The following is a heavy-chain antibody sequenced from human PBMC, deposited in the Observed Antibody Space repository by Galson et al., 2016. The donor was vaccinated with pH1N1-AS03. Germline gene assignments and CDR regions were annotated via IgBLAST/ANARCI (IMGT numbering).Heavy chain of an antibody. J-gene: IGHJ2*01. D-gene: IGHD6-19*01. Sequence: SLRLSCAASGFTFSDYYMSWIRQAPGQGLEWVSYISSSSSYTNYADSVKGRFTISRDNAKNSLYLQMNSLRAEDTAVYYCARRDSGWNWYFDLWGRGTLVTVSS. CDR3: ARRDSGWNWYFDL. CDR1: GFTFSDYY. V-gene: IGHV3-11*06. CDR2: ISSSSSYT.